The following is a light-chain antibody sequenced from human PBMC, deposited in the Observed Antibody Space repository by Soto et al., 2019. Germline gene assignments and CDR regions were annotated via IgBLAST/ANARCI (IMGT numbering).Light chain of an antibody. CDR3: SSYTTSSTVV. Sequence: QSALTQPASVSGSPGQSITISCTGTSSDVGGYNYVCWYQQHPGKAPKLIIHEVSNRPSGVSHRFSGSKSGNTASLSISGLQAEDEAVYYCSSYTTSSTVVFGGGTKLTVL. V-gene: IGLV2-14*01. J-gene: IGLJ2*01. CDR2: EVS. CDR1: SSDVGGYNY.